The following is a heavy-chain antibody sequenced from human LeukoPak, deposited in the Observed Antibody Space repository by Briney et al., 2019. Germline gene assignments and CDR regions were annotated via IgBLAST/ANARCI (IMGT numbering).Heavy chain of an antibody. V-gene: IGHV1-69*13. CDR2: IIPIFGTA. Sequence: ASVKVSCKASGYTFTSYDINWVRQAPGQGLEWMGGIIPIFGTANYAQKFQGRVTITADESTSTAYMELSSLRSEDTAVYYCASNYYYYYMDVWGKGTTVTVSS. CDR1: GYTFTSYD. CDR3: ASNYYYYYMDV. J-gene: IGHJ6*03.